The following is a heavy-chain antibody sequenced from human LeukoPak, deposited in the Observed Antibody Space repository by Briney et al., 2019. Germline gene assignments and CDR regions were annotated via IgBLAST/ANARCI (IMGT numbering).Heavy chain of an antibody. V-gene: IGHV3-21*01. CDR3: ARAACSGWYYFDY. D-gene: IGHD6-19*01. Sequence: GGSLRLSCAASGFTFSSYSMNWVRQAPGKGLEWVSSISSSSSYIYYADSVKGRFTISRDNAKNSLYLQMNSLRAEDTAVYYCARAACSGWYYFDYWGQGTLVTVSS. CDR1: GFTFSSYS. J-gene: IGHJ4*02. CDR2: ISSSSSYI.